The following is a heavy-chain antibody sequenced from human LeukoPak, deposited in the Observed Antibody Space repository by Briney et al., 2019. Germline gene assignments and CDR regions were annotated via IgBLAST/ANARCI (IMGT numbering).Heavy chain of an antibody. CDR1: VYTFTSYE. CDR3: ARPRGYYDSFDY. D-gene: IGHD3-22*01. CDR2: MNPNSGNT. J-gene: IGHJ4*02. V-gene: IGHV1-8*03. Sequence: ASVKVSCKSSVYTFTSYEIHWVRQATGQGLEWMGWMNPNSGNTGYAQKFQGRVTITRNTSISTAYMELSSLRSEDTAVYYCARPRGYYDSFDYWGQGTLVTVSP.